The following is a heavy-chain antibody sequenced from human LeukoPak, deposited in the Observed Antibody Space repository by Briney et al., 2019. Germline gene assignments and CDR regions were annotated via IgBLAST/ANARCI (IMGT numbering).Heavy chain of an antibody. Sequence: SETLSLTGTVSGGSVSSGSYYWNWIRQPPGKGLEWIGYIYHSGSTNYNPSLKSRVTISVDTSKNQFSLKLSSVTAADTAVYYCASSSRDGYTKVGAFDIWGQGTMVTVSS. CDR3: ASSSRDGYTKVGAFDI. CDR1: GGSVSSGSYY. CDR2: IYHSGST. D-gene: IGHD5-24*01. V-gene: IGHV4-61*01. J-gene: IGHJ3*02.